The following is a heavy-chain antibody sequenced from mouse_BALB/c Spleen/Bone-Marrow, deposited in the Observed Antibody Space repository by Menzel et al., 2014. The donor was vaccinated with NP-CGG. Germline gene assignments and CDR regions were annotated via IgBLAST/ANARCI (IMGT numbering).Heavy chain of an antibody. CDR3: ARRGYGSSPFGY. Sequence: QVQLKQSGPELVRPGVSVKISCKGSGYTFTDYAMHWGRQSHAKSLEWIGVISTYSGNTNYNQKFKGKVTMTVDKSPSTAYMELARLTSEDSAIYYCARRGYGSSPFGYWGQGTTLTVSS. D-gene: IGHD1-1*01. CDR1: GYTFTDYA. V-gene: IGHV1-67*01. J-gene: IGHJ2*01. CDR2: ISTYSGNT.